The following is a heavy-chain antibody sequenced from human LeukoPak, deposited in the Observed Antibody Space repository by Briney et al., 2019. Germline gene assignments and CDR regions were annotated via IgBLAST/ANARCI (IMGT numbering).Heavy chain of an antibody. CDR3: ARRPCSGGSCYFRTDAFDI. J-gene: IGHJ3*02. CDR1: GGSFSGYY. V-gene: IGHV4-34*01. CDR2: INHSGST. Sequence: PSETLPLTCAVYGGSFSGYYWSWIRQPPGKGLEWIGEINHSGSTNYNPSLKSRVTISVDTSKNQFSLKLSSVTAADTAVYYCARRPCSGGSCYFRTDAFDIWGQGTMVTVSS. D-gene: IGHD2-15*01.